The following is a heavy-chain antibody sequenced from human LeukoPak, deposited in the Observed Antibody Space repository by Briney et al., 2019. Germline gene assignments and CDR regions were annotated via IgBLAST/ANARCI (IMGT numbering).Heavy chain of an antibody. V-gene: IGHV1-58*02. D-gene: IGHD2-15*01. CDR3: AADTAPYCSGGSCHVG. Sequence: SVKVSCKASGFTFTSSAMQWVRQARGQRLEWIGWIVVGSGNTNYAQKFPERVTITRDMSTSTAYMELSSLRSEDTAVYYCAADTAPYCSGGSCHVGWGQGTLVTVSS. J-gene: IGHJ4*02. CDR2: IVVGSGNT. CDR1: GFTFTSSA.